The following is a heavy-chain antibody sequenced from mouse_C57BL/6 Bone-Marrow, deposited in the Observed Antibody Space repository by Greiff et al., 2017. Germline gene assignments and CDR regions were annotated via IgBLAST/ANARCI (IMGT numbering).Heavy chain of an antibody. CDR2: INSDGGST. Sequence: DVKLVESGGGLVQPGESLKLSCESNEYEFPSHDMSWVRKTPEKRLELVAAINSDGGSTYYPDTMERRFIISRDNTKKTLYLQMSSLRSEDTALYYCARRGGDYEDCYFDVWGTGTTVTVSS. J-gene: IGHJ1*03. V-gene: IGHV5-2*03. CDR3: ARRGGDYEDCYFDV. CDR1: EYEFPSHD. D-gene: IGHD2-4*01.